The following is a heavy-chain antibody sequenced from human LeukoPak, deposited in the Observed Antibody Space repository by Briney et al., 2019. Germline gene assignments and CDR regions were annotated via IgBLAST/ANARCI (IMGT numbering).Heavy chain of an antibody. CDR2: ISNDRDNK. V-gene: IGHV3-30*18. CDR1: GVSFSTYG. D-gene: IGHD2-15*01. Sequence: PGMSLRLSCAPSGVSFSTYGLHGVRQALRKGREWVAAISNDRDNKFYADSVKGRFTISRDNPKNTMNLQLNSLRAEDTAFYYCAQGGGFIGRSYHCDYWRQGTIVIDCS. CDR3: AQGGGFIGRSYHCDY. J-gene: IGHJ4*02.